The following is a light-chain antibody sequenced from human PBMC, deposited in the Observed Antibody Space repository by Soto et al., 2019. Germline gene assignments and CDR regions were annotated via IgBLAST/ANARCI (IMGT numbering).Light chain of an antibody. CDR2: AAS. Sequence: DIQMTQSPSSLSASVGDRVTITCRASQGISNYLAWYQQKPGKVPKLLIYAASTLQSGVPSRFSGSGSGTDFTLTISSLPPEDVATYYCQKYNSAPRTFGQRTKVEIK. CDR3: QKYNSAPRT. V-gene: IGKV1-27*01. CDR1: QGISNY. J-gene: IGKJ1*01.